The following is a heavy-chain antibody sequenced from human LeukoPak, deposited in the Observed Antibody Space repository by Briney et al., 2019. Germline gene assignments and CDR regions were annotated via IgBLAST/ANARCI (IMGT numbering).Heavy chain of an antibody. J-gene: IGHJ4*02. CDR3: ARESQLPTSREGFDY. CDR2: IYYSGST. V-gene: IGHV4-59*12. CDR1: GGSISSYY. Sequence: SETLSLTCTVSGGSISSYYWSWIRQPPGKGLEWIGYIYYSGSTNYNPSLKSRVTISVDTSKNQFSLKLSSVTAADTAVYYCARESQLPTSREGFDYWGQGILVTVSS. D-gene: IGHD1-7*01.